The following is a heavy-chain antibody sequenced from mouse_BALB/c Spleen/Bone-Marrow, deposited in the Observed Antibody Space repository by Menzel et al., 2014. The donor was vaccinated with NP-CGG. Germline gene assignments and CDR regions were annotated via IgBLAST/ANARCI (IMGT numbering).Heavy chain of an antibody. D-gene: IGHD1-1*01. V-gene: IGHV1S34*01. CDR1: DYSFTDYY. Sequence: LVKTGASVKISCKASDYSFTDYYMHWVKQTHGKSLEWIGYISCYNGATSYNQKFKGKATFTVDTSSSTAYMQFSSPTSEDSAAYYCARSEGIYYYGSSYAMDYWGQGTSVTVSS. CDR3: ARSEGIYYYGSSYAMDY. CDR2: ISCYNGAT. J-gene: IGHJ4*01.